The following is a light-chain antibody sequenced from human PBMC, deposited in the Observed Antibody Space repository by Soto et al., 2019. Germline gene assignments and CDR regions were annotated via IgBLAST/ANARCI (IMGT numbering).Light chain of an antibody. CDR2: DVS. Sequence: QSALTQPASVSGSPGQSITISCTGTSSDVGGYNYVSWYQQHPGKAPKLMIYDVSNRPLGVSNRFSGSKSGNTASLTISGLQAEDEADYYCSSYTSSSTLVLFGTGTKVTVL. V-gene: IGLV2-14*01. CDR3: SSYTSSSTLVL. CDR1: SSDVGGYNY. J-gene: IGLJ1*01.